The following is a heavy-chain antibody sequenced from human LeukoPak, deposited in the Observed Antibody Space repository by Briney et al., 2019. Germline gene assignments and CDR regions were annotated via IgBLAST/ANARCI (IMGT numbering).Heavy chain of an antibody. CDR2: ISSDRSNT. Sequence: GVSLRLSCAASGFTFSTYWMHWVRQAPGTGLVWGSLISSDRSNTNYADSVKGRFTISRDNAKNTLYLQMNSLRVEDTAVYYCAKDLGGEGGSGFPGYWGQGTLVTVS. CDR1: GFTFSTYW. D-gene: IGHD3-10*01. J-gene: IGHJ4*02. CDR3: AKDLGGEGGSGFPGY. V-gene: IGHV3-74*01.